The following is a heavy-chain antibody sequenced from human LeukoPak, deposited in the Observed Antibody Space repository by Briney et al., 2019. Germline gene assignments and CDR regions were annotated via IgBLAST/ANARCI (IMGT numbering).Heavy chain of an antibody. CDR3: AVGIAAAPSFDY. CDR2: INPNSGGT. V-gene: IGHV1-2*02. CDR1: GYTFTGYY. J-gene: IGHJ4*02. D-gene: IGHD6-13*01. Sequence: ASVKVSCKASGYTFTGYYMHWVRQAPGQGLEWMGWINPNSGGTNYAQKFQGRVTMTRDTSISTAYMELSRLRSDDTAVNYCAVGIAAAPSFDYWGQGTLVTVSS.